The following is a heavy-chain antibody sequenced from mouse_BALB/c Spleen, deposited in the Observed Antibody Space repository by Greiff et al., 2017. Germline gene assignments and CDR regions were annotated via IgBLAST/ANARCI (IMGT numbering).Heavy chain of an antibody. CDR2: INPSTGYT. CDR3: ARRGDDYDWFAY. D-gene: IGHD2-4*01. V-gene: IGHV1-7*01. Sequence: QVHVKQSGAELAKPGASVKMSCKASGYTFTSYWMHWVKQRPGQGLEWIGYINPSTGYTEYNQKFKDKATLTADKSSSTAYMQLSSLTSEDSAVYYCARRGDDYDWFAYWGQGTLVTVSA. CDR1: GYTFTSYW. J-gene: IGHJ3*01.